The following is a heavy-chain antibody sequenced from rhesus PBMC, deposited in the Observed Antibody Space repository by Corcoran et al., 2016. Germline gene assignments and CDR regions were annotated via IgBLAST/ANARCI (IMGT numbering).Heavy chain of an antibody. D-gene: IGHD4-11*01. V-gene: IGHV4-122*02. Sequence: QVQLQESDPGLVQPSEPLSLTCAVSGSSISSGYYWNWIRSPPGKGLEWIGYISFSGSTTYNPSLKSRFAISRDTSKNQFSLKLSSLTAADTAVYYCATAYPPFYRFDSWGQGVLVTVSS. CDR2: ISFSGST. CDR1: GSSISSGYY. J-gene: IGHJ4*01. CDR3: ATAYPPFYRFDS.